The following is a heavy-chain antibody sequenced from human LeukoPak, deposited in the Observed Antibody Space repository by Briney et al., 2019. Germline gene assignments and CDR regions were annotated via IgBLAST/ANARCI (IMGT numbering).Heavy chain of an antibody. Sequence: PGGSLRLSCAASGFTFSNYWMSWVRQAPGKGLEWVANIKQDGSEKYYVDSVKGRFTISRDNAKNSLYLQMNSLRAEDTAVYYCARDLGYSGSYRSYFDYWGQGTLVTVSS. J-gene: IGHJ4*02. V-gene: IGHV3-7*01. CDR2: IKQDGSEK. D-gene: IGHD1-26*01. CDR1: GFTFSNYW. CDR3: ARDLGYSGSYRSYFDY.